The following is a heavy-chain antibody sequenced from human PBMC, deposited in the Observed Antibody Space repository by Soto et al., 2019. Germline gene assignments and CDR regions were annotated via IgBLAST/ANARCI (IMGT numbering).Heavy chain of an antibody. CDR2: INPRNGDK. CDR3: ARGPFGDSPIDF. Sequence: ASVKVSCKASGYTFTDFYVHWVRQAPRQGLEWMGWINPRNGDKILAQKFEGRVTLTRDTSVTTAYMDLSSLNSDDTAVYYCARGPFGDSPIDFWGPGTMVTVSS. J-gene: IGHJ3*01. CDR1: GYTFTDFY. V-gene: IGHV1-2*02. D-gene: IGHD3-10*01.